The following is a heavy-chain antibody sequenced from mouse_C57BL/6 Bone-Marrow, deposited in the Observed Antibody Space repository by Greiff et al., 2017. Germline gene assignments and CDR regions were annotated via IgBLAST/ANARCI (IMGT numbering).Heavy chain of an antibody. Sequence: DVMLVESGGDLVKPGGSLKLSCAASGFTFSSYDMSWVRQTPDKRLEWVATISSGGSYTYYPDSVKGRFTISRDNAKNTLYLQMSSLKSEDTAMYYSARQGGSSLFDYWGQGTTLTVSA. CDR1: GFTFSSYD. J-gene: IGHJ2*01. CDR3: ARQGGSSLFDY. CDR2: ISSGGSYT. V-gene: IGHV5-6*02. D-gene: IGHD1-1*01.